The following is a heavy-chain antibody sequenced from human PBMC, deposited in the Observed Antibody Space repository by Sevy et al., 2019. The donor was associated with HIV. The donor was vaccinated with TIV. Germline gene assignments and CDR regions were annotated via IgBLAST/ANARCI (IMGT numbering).Heavy chain of an antibody. V-gene: IGHV3-21*04. CDR2: ISGISNYI. CDR1: GFTFSSYS. CDR3: ATTSTPLYYYALDV. D-gene: IGHD1-26*01. Sequence: GESLKISCAASGFTFSSYSMNWVRQAPGKGLEWVSSISGISNYIYYADSMKGRFTVSRDNARNSLYLQMNSLRAEDTAIYYCATTSTPLYYYALDVWGQGTTVTVSS. J-gene: IGHJ6*02.